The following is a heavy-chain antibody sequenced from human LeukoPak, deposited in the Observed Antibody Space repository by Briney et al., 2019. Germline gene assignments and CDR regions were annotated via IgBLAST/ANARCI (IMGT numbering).Heavy chain of an antibody. D-gene: IGHD3-10*01. CDR2: IYYSGSN. V-gene: IGHV4-30-4*01. Sequence: PSETLSLTCTVSGGSFSSGDYYWSWIRQPPGKGLEWIGYIYYSGSNYYNPSLKSRVTISVDTSKNQFSLKLSSVTAANTAVYYCARAMVRDPLDDYWGQGTLVTVSS. CDR3: ARAMVRDPLDDY. CDR1: GGSFSSGDYY. J-gene: IGHJ4*02.